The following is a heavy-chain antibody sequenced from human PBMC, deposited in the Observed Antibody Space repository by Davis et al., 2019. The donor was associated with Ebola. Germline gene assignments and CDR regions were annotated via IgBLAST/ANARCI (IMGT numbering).Heavy chain of an antibody. D-gene: IGHD3-16*01. CDR1: GGSMESYY. Sequence: SETLSLTCTVSGGSMESYYWTWIRQPPGKGLEWMGYIYDTGYTTYSPSLKSRVTLSVDTSKNQFSLKLTSVTAADTAVYYCARDLGDRLDYWGQGTLVTVSS. CDR2: IYDTGYT. V-gene: IGHV4-59*01. CDR3: ARDLGDRLDY. J-gene: IGHJ4*02.